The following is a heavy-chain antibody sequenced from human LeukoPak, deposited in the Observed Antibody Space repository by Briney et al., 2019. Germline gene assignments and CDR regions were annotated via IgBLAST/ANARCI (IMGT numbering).Heavy chain of an antibody. Sequence: SETLSLTCTVSGGSISSYYWGWVRQPPGKALEWIGNIFYSGSTYYSPSLKSRVTISLDTSRNQFSLKLNSVTAADTAVYYCAKSNGYGLIDIWGQGTMVTVSS. CDR3: AKSNGYGLIDI. CDR1: GGSISSYY. V-gene: IGHV4-59*12. J-gene: IGHJ3*02. D-gene: IGHD3-22*01. CDR2: IFYSGST.